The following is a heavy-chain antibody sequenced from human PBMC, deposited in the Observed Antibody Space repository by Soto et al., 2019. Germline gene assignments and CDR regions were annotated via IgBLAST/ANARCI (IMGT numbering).Heavy chain of an antibody. CDR2: IYYSGST. CDR1: GGSISSYY. CDR3: ARDRTSGFDY. J-gene: IGHJ4*02. D-gene: IGHD2-2*01. Sequence: QVQLQESGPGLVKPSETLSLTCTVSGGSISSYYWSWIRQPPGKGLEWIGYIYYSGSTNYNPSLKXXVXIXXDTTKNQFSLKLSSVTAADTAVYYCARDRTSGFDYWGQGTLVTVSS. V-gene: IGHV4-59*01.